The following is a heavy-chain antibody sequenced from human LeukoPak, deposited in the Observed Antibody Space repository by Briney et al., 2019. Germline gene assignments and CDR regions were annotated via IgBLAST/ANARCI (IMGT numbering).Heavy chain of an antibody. Sequence: SETLSLTCTVSGGSISSSSYYWGWIRQPPGKGLEWIRSIYYSGSTYYNPSLKSRVTISVDTSKNQFSLKLSSVTAADTAVYYSARGTREKNCTNGVCLPRHWGQGTLVTVSS. V-gene: IGHV4-39*07. CDR1: GGSISSSSYY. CDR2: IYYSGST. CDR3: ARGTREKNCTNGVCLPRH. J-gene: IGHJ4*02. D-gene: IGHD2-8*01.